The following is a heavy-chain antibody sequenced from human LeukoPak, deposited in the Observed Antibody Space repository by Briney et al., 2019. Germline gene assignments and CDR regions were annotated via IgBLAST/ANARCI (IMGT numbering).Heavy chain of an antibody. CDR1: GFTFSSYE. CDR2: ISSSGSTI. J-gene: IGHJ5*02. Sequence: GGSLRLSCAASGFTFSSYEMNWVRQAPGKGLEWVSYISSSGSTIYYADSVKGRFTISRDNSKNTLYLQMNSLRAEDTAVYYCARGGDYGDYEGLRFDPWGQGTLVTVSS. V-gene: IGHV3-48*03. CDR3: ARGGDYGDYEGLRFDP. D-gene: IGHD4-17*01.